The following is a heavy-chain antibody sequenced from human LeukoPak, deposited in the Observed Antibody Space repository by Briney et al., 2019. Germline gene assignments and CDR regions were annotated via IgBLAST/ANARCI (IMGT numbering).Heavy chain of an antibody. CDR1: GYSFTTYW. D-gene: IGHD5-12*01. CDR2: IIPIFGTA. J-gene: IGHJ4*02. CDR3: ARDGGYSGYEGVGY. V-gene: IGHV1-69*06. Sequence: KISCKGSGYSFTTYWIGWVRQAPGQGLEWMGGIIPIFGTANYAQKFQGRVTITADKSTSTAYMELSSLRSEDTAVYYCARDGGYSGYEGVGYWGQGTLVTVSS.